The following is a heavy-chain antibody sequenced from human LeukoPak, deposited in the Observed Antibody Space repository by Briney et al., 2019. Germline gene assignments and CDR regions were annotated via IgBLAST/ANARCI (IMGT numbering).Heavy chain of an antibody. V-gene: IGHV3-30-3*01. D-gene: IGHD3-3*01. Sequence: GGSLRLSCAASGFTFSSYAMHWVRQAPGKGLEWVAVISYDGSNKYYADSVKGRFTISRDNSKNTLYLQTNSLRAEDTAVYYCARDTIFGVVIIPPGGYFDYWGQGTLVTVSS. CDR1: GFTFSSYA. J-gene: IGHJ4*02. CDR3: ARDTIFGVVIIPPGGYFDY. CDR2: ISYDGSNK.